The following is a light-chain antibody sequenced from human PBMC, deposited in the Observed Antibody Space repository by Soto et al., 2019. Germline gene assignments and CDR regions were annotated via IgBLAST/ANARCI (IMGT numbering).Light chain of an antibody. Sequence: EIVLTQSPATLSLSPGERATLSCRASQNVSSSLAWYQQKPGQAPRLLISDASNRATGIPVRFSGSGSGTDFTLTISSLEPEDFAVYYCQQRYNWPLTFGGGTKV. CDR1: QNVSSS. CDR2: DAS. CDR3: QQRYNWPLT. J-gene: IGKJ4*01. V-gene: IGKV3-11*01.